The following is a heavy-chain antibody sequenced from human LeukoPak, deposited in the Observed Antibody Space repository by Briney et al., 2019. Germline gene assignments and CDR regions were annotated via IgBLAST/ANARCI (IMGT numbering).Heavy chain of an antibody. Sequence: GGSLRLSCAASGFIFSSYNMNWVRQAPGKGLEWVSYISSSGNTTYNADSVKGRFSITRDNAKNSLYLQTNSLRAEDTAVYYCARDGGGAWFLDYWGQGTLVTVSS. CDR2: ISSSGNTT. J-gene: IGHJ4*02. CDR3: ARDGGGAWFLDY. D-gene: IGHD6-19*01. CDR1: GFIFSSYN. V-gene: IGHV3-48*04.